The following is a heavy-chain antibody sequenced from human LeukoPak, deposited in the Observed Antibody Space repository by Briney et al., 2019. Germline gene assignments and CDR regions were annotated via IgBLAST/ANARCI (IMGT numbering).Heavy chain of an antibody. Sequence: ASVKVSCKASGYTFTSYGISWVRQAPGQGLEWMGWISAYNGNANYAQKLQGRVTMTTDTSTSTAYMELRSLRSDDTAVYYCAGAVAGMKYFQHWGQGTLVTVSS. CDR2: ISAYNGNA. J-gene: IGHJ1*01. D-gene: IGHD6-19*01. CDR1: GYTFTSYG. CDR3: AGAVAGMKYFQH. V-gene: IGHV1-18*01.